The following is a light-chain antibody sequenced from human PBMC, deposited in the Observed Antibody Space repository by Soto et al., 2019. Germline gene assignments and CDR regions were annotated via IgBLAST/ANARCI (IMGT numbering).Light chain of an antibody. J-gene: IGLJ2*01. CDR3: QSYDSSLSAVV. V-gene: IGLV1-40*01. CDR2: ANI. CDR1: SSNIGAGHD. Sequence: HSVLTQPPSVSGAPGQRVTISCTGSSSNIGAGHDVHWYQQLPGTAPKLLIYANINRPSGVPDRFSGSKSGTSASLAITGLQAKDEADYYCQSYDSSLSAVVFGGGTKVTVL.